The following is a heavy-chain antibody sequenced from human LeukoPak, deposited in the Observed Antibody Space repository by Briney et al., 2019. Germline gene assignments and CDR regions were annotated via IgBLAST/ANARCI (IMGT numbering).Heavy chain of an antibody. CDR2: ISGSGGST. Sequence: GSLRLSCAASGFTSSSYAMSWVRQAPGKGLEWVSAISGSGGSTYYADSVKGRFTISRDNSKNTLYLQMNSLRAEDTAVYYCAKFTIFGVVIISDNWFDPWGQGTLVTVSS. J-gene: IGHJ5*02. CDR3: AKFTIFGVVIISDNWFDP. D-gene: IGHD3-3*01. V-gene: IGHV3-23*01. CDR1: GFTSSSYA.